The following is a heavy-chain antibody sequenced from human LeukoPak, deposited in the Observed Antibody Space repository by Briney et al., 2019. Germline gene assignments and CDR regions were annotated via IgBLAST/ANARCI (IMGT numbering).Heavy chain of an antibody. CDR2: IYTSGST. CDR1: GGSISSYY. J-gene: IGHJ4*02. CDR3: ARDYYDSSGYYWWYFDY. Sequence: PSETLSLTCTVSGGSISSYYWSWIRQPAGKGLEWIGRIYTSGSTNYNPSLKSRVTMSVDTSKNQFSLKLSFVTAADTAVYSCARDYYDSSGYYWWYFDYWGQGTLVTVSS. V-gene: IGHV4-4*07. D-gene: IGHD3-22*01.